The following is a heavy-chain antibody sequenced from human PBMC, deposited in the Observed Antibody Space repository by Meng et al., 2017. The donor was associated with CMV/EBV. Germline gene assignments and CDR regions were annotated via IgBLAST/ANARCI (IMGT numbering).Heavy chain of an antibody. V-gene: IGHV4-4*07. CDR3: ARDLMNCSSTSCANWFDP. J-gene: IGHJ5*02. CDR2: IYTSGST. CDR1: GGSISSYY. Sequence: QVQLQGSGPGLGKPSETLSLTCTVSGGSISSYYWSWIRQPAGKGLEWIGRIYTSGSTNYNPSLKSRVTMSVDTSKNQFSLKLSSVTAADTAVYYCARDLMNCSSTSCANWFDPWGQGTLVTVSS. D-gene: IGHD2-2*01.